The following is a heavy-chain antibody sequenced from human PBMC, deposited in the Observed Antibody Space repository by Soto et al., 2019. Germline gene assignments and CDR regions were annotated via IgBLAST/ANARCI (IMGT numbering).Heavy chain of an antibody. CDR1: GGSFRGFY. CDR3: ARAHDFWGGRQQPIDS. J-gene: IGHJ4*02. V-gene: IGHV4-34*01. D-gene: IGHD3-3*01. Sequence: QVQLQQWGAGLLKPSETLSLTCAVSGGSFRGFYWTWIRQSPGKGLEWLGDINHVGITNYNPSIKSQETIPADTSKTQFSPKLSSVTAADKAVYYCARAHDFWGGRQQPIDSWGQGTLVTVSS. CDR2: INHVGIT.